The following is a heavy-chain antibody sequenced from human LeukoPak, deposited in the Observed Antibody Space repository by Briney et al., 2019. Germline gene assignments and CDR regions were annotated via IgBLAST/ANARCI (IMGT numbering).Heavy chain of an antibody. CDR1: GGSISSYY. J-gene: IGHJ4*02. CDR3: ARLPRIAVAGDY. CDR2: IYYSGST. Sequence: SETLSLTCTVSGGSISSYYWSWIRQPPGKGLEWIGYIYYSGSTYYNPSLKSRVTISVDTSKNQFSLKLSSVTAADTAVYYCARLPRIAVAGDYWGQGTLVTVSS. D-gene: IGHD6-19*01. V-gene: IGHV4-59*12.